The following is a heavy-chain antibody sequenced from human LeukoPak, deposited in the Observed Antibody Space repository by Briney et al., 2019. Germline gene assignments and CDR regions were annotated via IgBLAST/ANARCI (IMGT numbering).Heavy chain of an antibody. CDR3: ARLDGNWNYFDY. V-gene: IGHV4-59*08. CDR1: GASITTYY. D-gene: IGHD1-20*01. Sequence: SETLSLTCSVSGASITTYYWSWIRQPPGKGLEWIAYIHYSGSTSYNPSLKSRLTISLDTSKNQFSLKLSSVTAADTAVYHCARLDGNWNYFDYWGQGTLVTISS. J-gene: IGHJ4*02. CDR2: IHYSGST.